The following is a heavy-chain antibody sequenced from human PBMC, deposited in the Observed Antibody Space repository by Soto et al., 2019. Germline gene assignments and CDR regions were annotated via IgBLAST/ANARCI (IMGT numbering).Heavy chain of an antibody. CDR3: AGEGSGSYIHAPFDY. CDR1: GYTFTSYG. V-gene: IGHV1-18*01. D-gene: IGHD1-26*01. J-gene: IGHJ4*02. Sequence: QVQLVQSGAEVKKPGASVKVSCKASGYTFTSYGISWVRQAPGQGLEWMGWISAYNGNTNYAQKLQGRVTMTTDTSXXTAYMEVRSLRSDDTAVYYCAGEGSGSYIHAPFDYWGQGTLVTVSS. CDR2: ISAYNGNT.